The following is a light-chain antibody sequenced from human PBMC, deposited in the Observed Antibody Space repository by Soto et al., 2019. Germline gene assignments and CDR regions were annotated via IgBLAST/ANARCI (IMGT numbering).Light chain of an antibody. Sequence: DIPMTQSPSTLSASVGDRVTITCRASQSLSGWLAWYQQKPGKAPKLLMYKASSLESGVPSRFSGSGSGTEFTLTISSLQPDDFATYYCQQYNRLYTFGQGTKLDIK. CDR2: KAS. CDR1: QSLSGW. CDR3: QQYNRLYT. V-gene: IGKV1-5*03. J-gene: IGKJ2*01.